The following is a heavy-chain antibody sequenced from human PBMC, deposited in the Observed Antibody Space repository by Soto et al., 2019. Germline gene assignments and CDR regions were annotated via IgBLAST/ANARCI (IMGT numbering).Heavy chain of an antibody. CDR2: IIPIFGTA. J-gene: IGHJ3*02. CDR3: ARDRAVVPSAFDI. D-gene: IGHD2-21*01. Sequence: SVKVSCNASGGTFSSYAISWVRQAPGQGLEWMGGIIPIFGTANYAQKFQGRVTITADESTSTAYMELSSLRSEDTAVYYCARDRAVVPSAFDIWCQGKTVPLSS. V-gene: IGHV1-69*13. CDR1: GGTFSSYA.